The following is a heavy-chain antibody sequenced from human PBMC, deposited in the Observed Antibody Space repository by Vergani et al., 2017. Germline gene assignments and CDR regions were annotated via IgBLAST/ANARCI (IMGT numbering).Heavy chain of an antibody. CDR2: IIPIIRLA. V-gene: IGHV1-69*02. D-gene: IGHD1-26*01. CDR1: GDIFNNYT. J-gene: IGHJ4*02. Sequence: QVHLEQSGTEVKNPGSSVKVSCKVSGDIFNNYTVTWVRQAPGQGLEWMGRIIPIIRLATSAQKFQDRVKITGDTSTNTVYMEMNNLRSEDTAEYYCARVSPADNSEWEPFDYWGQGTLVTVSS. CDR3: ARVSPADNSEWEPFDY.